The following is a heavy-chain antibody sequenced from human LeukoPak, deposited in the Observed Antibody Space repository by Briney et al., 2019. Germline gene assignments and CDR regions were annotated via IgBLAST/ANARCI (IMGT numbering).Heavy chain of an antibody. J-gene: IGHJ6*02. CDR2: FDPEDGET. V-gene: IGHV1-24*01. Sequence: GASVKVSCKVSGYTLTELSMHWVRQAPGKGLEWMGTFDPEDGETIYAQKFQGRVTMTEDTSTDTAYMELSSLRSDDTAVYYCARVPRYGDNYYYGMDVWGQGTTVTVSS. CDR3: ARVPRYGDNYYYGMDV. D-gene: IGHD4-17*01. CDR1: GYTLTELS.